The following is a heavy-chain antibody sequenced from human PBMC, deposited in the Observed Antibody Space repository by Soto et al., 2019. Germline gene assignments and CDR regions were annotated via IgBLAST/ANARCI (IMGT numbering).Heavy chain of an antibody. V-gene: IGHV4-34*01. D-gene: IGHD3-3*01. CDR1: GGSFSNYY. CDR2: INDSGIT. CDR3: ARGRSSVPDRRGIGYYGLDV. Sequence: QVQLQQWGAEVLKPSETLSLTCVVNGGSFSNYYWTWIRQPPGKGLEWIGEINDSGITDSNPSLESRVTISVDMSKNQCHVRMNSVTAADTAVYHCARGRSSVPDRRGIGYYGLDVWGQGTTVTVSS. J-gene: IGHJ6*02.